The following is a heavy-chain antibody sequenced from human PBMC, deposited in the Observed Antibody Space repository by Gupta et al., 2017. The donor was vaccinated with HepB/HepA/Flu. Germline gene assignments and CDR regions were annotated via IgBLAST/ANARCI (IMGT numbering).Heavy chain of an antibody. V-gene: IGHV3-23*01. CDR2: ISGVGATT. D-gene: IGHD3-10*01. Sequence: EVQVLESGGDLVQPGGSLSLSCAASGFTFSSYAMSWVRQAPGKGLEWVSSISGVGATTYYADSVKGRFTISRDNSKNTLSLQMNSLRVEDTAVYYCAKDMGYWGQGTLVTVSS. CDR3: AKDMGY. J-gene: IGHJ4*02. CDR1: GFTFSSYA.